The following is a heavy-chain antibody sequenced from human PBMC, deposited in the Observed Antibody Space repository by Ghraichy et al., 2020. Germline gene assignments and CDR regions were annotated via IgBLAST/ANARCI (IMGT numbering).Heavy chain of an antibody. V-gene: IGHV3-15*01. D-gene: IGHD4-17*01. CDR1: GFTFSNAW. CDR3: TTDIYGDYRLDY. J-gene: IGHJ4*02. Sequence: GALRLSCAASGFTFSNAWMSWVRQAPGKGLEWVGRIKSKTDGGTTDYAAPVKGRFTISRDDSKNTLYLQMNSLKTEDTAVYYCTTDIYGDYRLDYWGQGTLVTVSS. CDR2: IKSKTDGGTT.